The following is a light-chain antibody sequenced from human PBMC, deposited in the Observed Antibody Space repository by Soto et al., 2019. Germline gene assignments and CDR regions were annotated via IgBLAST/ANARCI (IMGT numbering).Light chain of an antibody. CDR3: QQDSNSWT. Sequence: PGDRVTLSCRASQSVSSNYLIWYQQKRGQAPRLLTYGASTRATSIPARFSGSGSGTDFTLTIGSLQPEDFALYYCQQDSNSWTFGQGTKVEIK. J-gene: IGKJ1*01. V-gene: IGKV3D-7*01. CDR2: GAS. CDR1: QSVSSNY.